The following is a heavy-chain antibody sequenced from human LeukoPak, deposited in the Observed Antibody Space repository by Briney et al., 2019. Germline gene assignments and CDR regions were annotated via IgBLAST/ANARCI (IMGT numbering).Heavy chain of an antibody. V-gene: IGHV1-69*05. Sequence: SVKVSCKASGGTFSSYAISWVRQAPGQGLEWMGGIIPIFGTANYAQKFQGRVTITTDESTSTAYMELSSLRSEDTAVYYCARGDGYILWFDPWGQGTLVTVSS. CDR3: ARGDGYILWFDP. J-gene: IGHJ5*02. CDR2: IIPIFGTA. CDR1: GGTFSSYA. D-gene: IGHD5-24*01.